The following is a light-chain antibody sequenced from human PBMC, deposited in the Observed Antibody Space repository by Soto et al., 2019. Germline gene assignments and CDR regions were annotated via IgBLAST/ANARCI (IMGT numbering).Light chain of an antibody. CDR2: EVN. V-gene: IGLV2-8*01. J-gene: IGLJ1*01. CDR1: ISAVGGYND. CDR3: ISYAGSSNV. Sequence: QSVLTQPPSASGSPGQSVAVYCTGTISAVGGYNDVSWYQQHSGKAPKHMIYEVNKRPSGVPDRVSGSKSGNTASLTVSGLQAEDEADYNCISYAGSSNVFGTGTKLTVL.